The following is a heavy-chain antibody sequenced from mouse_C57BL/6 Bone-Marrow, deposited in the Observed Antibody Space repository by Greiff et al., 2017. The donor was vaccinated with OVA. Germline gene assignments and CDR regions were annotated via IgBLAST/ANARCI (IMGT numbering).Heavy chain of an antibody. CDR3: ARRQLGAWFAY. D-gene: IGHD3-1*01. Sequence: EVQVVESGGGLVKPGGSLKLSCAASGFTFSDYGMHWVRQAPEKGLEWVAYISSGSSTIYYADTVKGRFTISRDNAKNTLFLQMTSLRSEDTAMYYCARRQLGAWFAYWGQGTLVTVSA. CDR2: ISSGSSTI. V-gene: IGHV5-17*01. CDR1: GFTFSDYG. J-gene: IGHJ3*01.